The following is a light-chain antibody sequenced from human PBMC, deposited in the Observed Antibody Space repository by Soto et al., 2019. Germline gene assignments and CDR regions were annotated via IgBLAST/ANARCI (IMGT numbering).Light chain of an antibody. Sequence: EIVLTQSPGTLSLSPGERATLSCRASQSVSSNNLAWYQQRPGQAPRVVIYGASTRATGIPERFSGSGSGTDFTLTISRLEPEDFAVYYCQQYHNLWTFGQGTEVEIK. J-gene: IGKJ1*01. CDR2: GAS. CDR1: QSVSSNN. V-gene: IGKV3-20*01. CDR3: QQYHNLWT.